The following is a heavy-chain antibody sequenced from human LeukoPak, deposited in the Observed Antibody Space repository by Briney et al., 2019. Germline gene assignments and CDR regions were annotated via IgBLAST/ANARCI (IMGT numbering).Heavy chain of an antibody. CDR3: AVPAAVRLDAFDI. D-gene: IGHD2-2*01. V-gene: IGHV3-21*04. CDR1: GFTFSRYN. J-gene: IGHJ3*02. CDR2: ISSSSSYI. Sequence: GGSLRLSCAASGFTFSRYNMNWVRQAPGKGLEWVSSISSSSSYIYYADSVKGRFTISRDNSKNTLYLQMNSLRAEDTAVYYCAVPAAVRLDAFDIWGQGTMVTVSS.